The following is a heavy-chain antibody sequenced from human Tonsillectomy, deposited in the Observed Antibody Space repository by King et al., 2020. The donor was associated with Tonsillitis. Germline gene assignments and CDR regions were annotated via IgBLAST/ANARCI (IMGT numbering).Heavy chain of an antibody. D-gene: IGHD2-21*02. CDR2: ISYDGNKN. Sequence: VQLVESGGGVVQPGRSLRLSCAASGFTFNTYGMHWVRQAPGKGLEWVAVISYDGNKNYYADSVKGRFTISRDNSKNTLYLQMNSLRAEDTAVYYCAKDQPTYCGGDCSSDDPFDMWGQGTMVTVSS. V-gene: IGHV3-30*18. J-gene: IGHJ3*02. CDR3: AKDQPTYCGGDCSSDDPFDM. CDR1: GFTFNTYG.